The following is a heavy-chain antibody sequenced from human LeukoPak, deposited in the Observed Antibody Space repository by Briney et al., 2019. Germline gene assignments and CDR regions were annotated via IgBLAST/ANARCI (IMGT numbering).Heavy chain of an antibody. CDR2: ISYDGSNK. CDR3: ARALFRLGELSSLDY. J-gene: IGHJ4*02. Sequence: GGSLRLSCAASGFTFSSYAMHWVRQAPGKGLEWVAVISYDGSNKYYADSVKGRFTISRDNSKNTLYLQMNSLRAEDTAVYYCARALFRLGELSSLDYWGQGTLSPSPQ. D-gene: IGHD3-16*02. CDR1: GFTFSSYA. V-gene: IGHV3-30*04.